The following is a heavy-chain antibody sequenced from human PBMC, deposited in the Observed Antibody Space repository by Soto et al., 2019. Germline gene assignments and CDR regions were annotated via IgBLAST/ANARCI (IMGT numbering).Heavy chain of an antibody. D-gene: IGHD3-16*01. Sequence: QVQLVQSGAEVKKPGSSVKVSCKASGGTFSSYAISWVRQAPGQGLEWMGGIIPIFGTANYAQKFQGRVTITEDKSPSTAYMELSSLRSGDAAVYSCAREGENYYDYGMNVCDQRQTITVAS. V-gene: IGHV1-69*06. CDR3: AREGENYYDYGMNV. CDR1: GGTFSSYA. J-gene: IGHJ6*02. CDR2: IIPIFGTA.